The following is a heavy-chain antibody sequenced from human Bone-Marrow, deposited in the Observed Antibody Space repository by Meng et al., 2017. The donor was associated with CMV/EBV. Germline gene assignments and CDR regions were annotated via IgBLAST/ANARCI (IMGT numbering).Heavy chain of an antibody. D-gene: IGHD2-21*02. CDR3: ARKGDEGDAFDI. CDR1: GFTVSSNY. CDR2: IYSGGST. V-gene: IGHV3-53*01. Sequence: GGSLRLSCAASGFTVSSNYMSWVRQAPGKGLEWVSVIYSGGSTYYADSVKGRFTISRDNSKNTLYLQINILRAEDTAVYYCARKGDEGDAFDIWGQGTIATASS. J-gene: IGHJ3*02.